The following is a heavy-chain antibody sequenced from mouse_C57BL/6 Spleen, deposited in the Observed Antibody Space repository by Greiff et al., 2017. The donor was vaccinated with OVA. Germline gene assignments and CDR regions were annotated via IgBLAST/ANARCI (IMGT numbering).Heavy chain of an antibody. CDR2: ISDGGSYT. Sequence: EVKLVESGGGLVKPGGSLKLSCAASGFTFSSYAMSWVRQTPEKRLEWVATISDGGSYTYYPDNVKGRFTISRDNAKINLYLQMSHLKSEDTAMYYCARDPLITTVVAYYFDYWGQGTTLTVSS. D-gene: IGHD1-1*01. J-gene: IGHJ2*01. CDR3: ARDPLITTVVAYYFDY. CDR1: GFTFSSYA. V-gene: IGHV5-4*01.